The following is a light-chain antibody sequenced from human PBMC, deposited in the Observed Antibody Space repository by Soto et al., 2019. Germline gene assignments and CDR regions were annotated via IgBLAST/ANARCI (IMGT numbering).Light chain of an antibody. V-gene: IGKV3-11*01. CDR1: QSIGSY. Sequence: EIVLTQSPATLSLSLVERATLSCRASQSIGSYLAWHQHKPGQPPRLLIYDASNRATGIPARFSGSGSGTEFTLTINSLQSEDFAVYYCQQYNNWPRTFGQGTKVDI. CDR3: QQYNNWPRT. CDR2: DAS. J-gene: IGKJ1*01.